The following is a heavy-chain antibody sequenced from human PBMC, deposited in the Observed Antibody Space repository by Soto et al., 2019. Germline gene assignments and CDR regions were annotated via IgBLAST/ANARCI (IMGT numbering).Heavy chain of an antibody. V-gene: IGHV1-69*13. J-gene: IGHJ6*02. CDR2: IIPIFGTA. Sequence: SVKVSCKASGCTFSSYAISWVRQAPGQGLEWMGGIIPIFGTANYAQKFQGRVTITADESTSTAYMELSSLRSEDTAVYYCARNRNYYDYGTDGWGQGNTVTVSS. CDR1: GCTFSSYA. CDR3: ARNRNYYDYGTDG.